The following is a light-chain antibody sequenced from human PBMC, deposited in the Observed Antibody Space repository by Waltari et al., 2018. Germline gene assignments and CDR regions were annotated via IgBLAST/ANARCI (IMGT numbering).Light chain of an antibody. CDR3: HQYNNWPPT. V-gene: IGKV3-15*01. CDR2: GAS. CDR1: QSVSSN. J-gene: IGKJ1*01. Sequence: EIVMTQSPATLSVSPGERATLSCRASQSVSSNLAWYQQKPGQAPRLLIYGASTRATGIPARFSGSGSGTEFTLTISSLQSEDFAVHYCHQYNNWPPTFGQGTKVEIK.